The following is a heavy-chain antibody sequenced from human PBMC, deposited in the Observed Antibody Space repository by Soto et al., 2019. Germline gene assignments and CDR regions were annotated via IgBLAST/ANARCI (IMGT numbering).Heavy chain of an antibody. CDR2: MNPNSGNT. J-gene: IGHJ3*02. Sequence: ASVKVSCKASGYTFTSYDINWVRQATGQGLEWMGWMNPNSGNTGYAQKFQGRVTMTRNTSISTAYMELSSLRSEDTAVYYCAGGADSSGSYHYDAFDIWGQGTMVTVSS. CDR1: GYTFTSYD. D-gene: IGHD6-19*01. V-gene: IGHV1-8*01. CDR3: AGGADSSGSYHYDAFDI.